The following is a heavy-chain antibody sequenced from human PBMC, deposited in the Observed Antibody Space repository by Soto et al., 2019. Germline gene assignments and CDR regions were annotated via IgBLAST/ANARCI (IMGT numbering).Heavy chain of an antibody. D-gene: IGHD4-17*01. Sequence: SETLSLTCTVSGDSVSKYYWNWIRQPAGKGLEWIGRIYTTRSPNYNPSLKSRVTMSVDTSKNQFSLKLNLSSVTAADTAVYYCARSPAYGDYANLDTWGQGTLVTVS. V-gene: IGHV4-4*07. CDR1: GDSVSKYY. CDR3: ARSPAYGDYANLDT. CDR2: IYTTRSP. J-gene: IGHJ5*02.